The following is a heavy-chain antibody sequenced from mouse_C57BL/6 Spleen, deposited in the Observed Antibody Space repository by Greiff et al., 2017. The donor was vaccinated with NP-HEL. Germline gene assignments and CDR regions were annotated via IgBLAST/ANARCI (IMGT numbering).Heavy chain of an antibody. CDR1: GYTFTSYW. Sequence: QVQLQQPGAELVRPGSSVKLSCKASGYTFTSYWMHWVKQRPIQGLEWIGNIDPSDSDTHYNQKFKDKATLTVDKSSSTAYMQLSSLTSEDSAVYYCARDRSGKGNFDYGGQGTTLTVSS. CDR3: ARDRSGKGNFDY. D-gene: IGHD1-1*01. CDR2: IDPSDSDT. V-gene: IGHV1-52*01. J-gene: IGHJ2*01.